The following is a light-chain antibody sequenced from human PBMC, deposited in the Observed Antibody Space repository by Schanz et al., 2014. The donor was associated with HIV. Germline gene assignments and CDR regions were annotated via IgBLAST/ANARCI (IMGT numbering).Light chain of an antibody. Sequence: DIQMTQSPSSLSASVGDRLTISCRASQGLSNYLNWFQQRPGKAPKLLIYAATTLQSGVPSRFTGTGSGTDFTLTISSLQPEDFATYYCQQSYSIPYTFGQGTKVEIK. CDR2: AAT. V-gene: IGKV1-39*01. CDR1: QGLSNY. J-gene: IGKJ2*01. CDR3: QQSYSIPYT.